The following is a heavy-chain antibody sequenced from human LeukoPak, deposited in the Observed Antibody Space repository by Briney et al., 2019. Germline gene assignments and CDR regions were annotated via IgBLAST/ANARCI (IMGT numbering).Heavy chain of an antibody. Sequence: PSQTLSLTCTVSGGSISSSSYYWGWIRQPPGKGLEWIGSIYYSGSTYYNPSLKSRVTISVDTSKNQFSLKLSSVTAADTAVYYCARDPGDIVATDGDYWGQGTLVTVSS. CDR1: GGSISSSSYY. CDR3: ARDPGDIVATDGDY. J-gene: IGHJ4*02. V-gene: IGHV4-39*07. D-gene: IGHD5-12*01. CDR2: IYYSGST.